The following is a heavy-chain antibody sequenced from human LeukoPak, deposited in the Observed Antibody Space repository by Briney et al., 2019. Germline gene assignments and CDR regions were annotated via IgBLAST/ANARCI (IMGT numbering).Heavy chain of an antibody. CDR2: INPSGGST. D-gene: IGHD3-3*01. V-gene: IGHV1-46*03. J-gene: IGHJ4*02. CDR3: ARYFGDLGVTDY. Sequence: ASVKVSCKASGYTFTSYYIHWVRQAPGQGLEWMGIINPSGGSTSYAQKFQGRVTMTRDTSTSTVYMELSSLRSEDTAVYYCARYFGDLGVTDYWGQGTLVTVSS. CDR1: GYTFTSYY.